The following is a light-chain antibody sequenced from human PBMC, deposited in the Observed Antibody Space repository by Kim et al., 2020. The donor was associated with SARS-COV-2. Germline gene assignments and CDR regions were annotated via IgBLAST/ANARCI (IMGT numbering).Light chain of an antibody. CDR1: SLRSYY. V-gene: IGLV3-19*01. CDR3: NSRDSNDNVL. Sequence: SSELPQDPAVSVALGQTVRITCQGDSLRSYYATWYQQKPGQAPILVIYNKDNRPSGVPDRFSGSSSGNTASLTITGAQAEDEADYYCNSRDSNDNVLFGG. CDR2: NKD. J-gene: IGLJ2*01.